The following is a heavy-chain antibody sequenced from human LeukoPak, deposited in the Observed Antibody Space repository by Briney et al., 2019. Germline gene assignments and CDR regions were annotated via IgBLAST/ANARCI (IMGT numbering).Heavy chain of an antibody. J-gene: IGHJ4*02. Sequence: ASVKVSCKASGYTFTGYYMHWVRQAPGQGLEWMGWINPNSGGTNYAQKFQGRVTMTRDTSISTAYMELSSLRSEDTAVYYCARGPHYDILTGPGYYFDYWGQGTLVTVSS. CDR1: GYTFTGYY. D-gene: IGHD3-9*01. CDR3: ARGPHYDILTGPGYYFDY. V-gene: IGHV1-2*02. CDR2: INPNSGGT.